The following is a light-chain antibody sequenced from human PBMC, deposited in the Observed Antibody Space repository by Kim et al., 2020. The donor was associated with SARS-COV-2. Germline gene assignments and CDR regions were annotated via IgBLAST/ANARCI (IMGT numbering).Light chain of an antibody. CDR2: QDR. CDR1: KLGDKY. Sequence: VSPGQTASITCSGDKLGDKYACWYQQKPGQSPVLIIYQDRQRPSGIPERFSASNSGNTATLTISGTQAMDEADYYCQAWDSSTGGVFGGGTQLTVL. J-gene: IGLJ2*01. V-gene: IGLV3-1*01. CDR3: QAWDSSTGGV.